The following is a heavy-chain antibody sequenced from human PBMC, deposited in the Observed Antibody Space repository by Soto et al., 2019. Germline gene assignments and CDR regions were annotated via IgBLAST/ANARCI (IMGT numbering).Heavy chain of an antibody. J-gene: IGHJ3*02. V-gene: IGHV3-11*05. CDR2: ISSSSSYT. CDR3: ARGYCSGGSCLRRAFDI. Sequence: QVQLVESGGGLVKPGGSLRLSCAASGFTFSDYYMSWIRQAPGKGLEWVSYISSSSSYTNYADSVKGRFTISRDNAKNSLYLQMNRLRAEDTAVYYCARGYCSGGSCLRRAFDIWGQGTMVTVSS. D-gene: IGHD2-15*01. CDR1: GFTFSDYY.